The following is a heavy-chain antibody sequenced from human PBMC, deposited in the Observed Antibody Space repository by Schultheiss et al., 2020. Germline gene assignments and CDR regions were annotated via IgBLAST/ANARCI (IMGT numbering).Heavy chain of an antibody. CDR2: IYYSGST. CDR3: ARSSESHCAGGTCYGD. V-gene: IGHV4-39*07. J-gene: IGHJ4*02. CDR1: GGSISSSSYY. D-gene: IGHD2-15*01. Sequence: GSLRLSCTVSGGSISSSSYYWGWIRQPPGKGLEWIGSIYYSGSTYYNPSLKSRLFISVDTSKNQFSLKLTSVTAADTAVYYCARSSESHCAGGTCYGDWGQGTLVTVSS.